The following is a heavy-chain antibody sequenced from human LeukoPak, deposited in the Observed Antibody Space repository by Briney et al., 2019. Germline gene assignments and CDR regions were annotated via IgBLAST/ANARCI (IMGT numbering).Heavy chain of an antibody. CDR3: ARDRGVGAFDY. D-gene: IGHD1-26*01. J-gene: IGHJ4*02. Sequence: GGSLRLSCAASGFTVSSNYMSWVRQTPGKGLEWVSVIYSGGSTYYADSVKGRFTISRDNSKNTLYLQMNSLRAEDTAVYYCARDRGVGAFDYWGQGTLVTVSS. CDR1: GFTVSSNY. CDR2: IYSGGST. V-gene: IGHV3-66*02.